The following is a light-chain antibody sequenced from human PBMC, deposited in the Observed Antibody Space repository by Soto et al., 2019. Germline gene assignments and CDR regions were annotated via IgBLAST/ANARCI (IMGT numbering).Light chain of an antibody. J-gene: IGKJ5*01. CDR2: GAS. V-gene: IGKV1-9*01. CDR3: QQLNSYLFT. Sequence: TQSPDTLSVSPGERATLSCRASQDISSYLGWYQQKPGEAPKLLIYGASTLQSGVPSRFSGSGSGTEFTLTISSLQPEDFASYYCQQLNSYLFTFGQGTRLEIK. CDR1: QDISSY.